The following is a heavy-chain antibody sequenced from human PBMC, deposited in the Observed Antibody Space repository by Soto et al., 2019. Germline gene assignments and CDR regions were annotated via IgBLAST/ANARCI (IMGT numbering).Heavy chain of an antibody. CDR3: ASRALEHCGGPSCYGPFDY. CDR2: ISVSGGST. Sequence: GGSLRLSCAVSGFTFNTYVITWVRQAPGRGLEWVSSISVSGGSTHYADSVKGRFTISRDSSKNTLFLQMNSLRAEDTALYYCASRALEHCGGPSCYGPFDYWGQGTLVTVSS. CDR1: GFTFNTYV. J-gene: IGHJ4*02. D-gene: IGHD2-2*01. V-gene: IGHV3-23*01.